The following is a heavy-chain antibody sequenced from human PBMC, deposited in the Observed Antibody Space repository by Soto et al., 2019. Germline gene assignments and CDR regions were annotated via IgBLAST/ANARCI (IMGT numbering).Heavy chain of an antibody. CDR1: GGSISSSSYY. CDR3: AICDIVVVFDYFDY. Sequence: SETLSLTCTVSGGSISSSSYYWGWIRQPPGKGLEWIGSIYYSGSTYYNPSLKSRVTISVDTSKNQFSLKLSSVTAADTAVYYCAICDIVVVFDYFDYWGQGTLVTVSS. D-gene: IGHD2-2*01. J-gene: IGHJ4*02. CDR2: IYYSGST. V-gene: IGHV4-39*01.